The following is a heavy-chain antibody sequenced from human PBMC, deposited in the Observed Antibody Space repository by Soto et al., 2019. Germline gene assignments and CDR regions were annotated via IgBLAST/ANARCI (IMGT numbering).Heavy chain of an antibody. Sequence: GSVKEYCKASGNTSTIYFIHLLRQARGQGLEWMGWINSVSGGTNYAHKFQVRVAMTRDKSTTTAFLELTGLRSDDTAVYFCARGGSYYAHWGQGTMVTVSS. CDR3: ARGGSYYAH. V-gene: IGHV1-2*02. D-gene: IGHD3-10*01. CDR2: INSVSGGT. J-gene: IGHJ4*02. CDR1: GNTSTIYF.